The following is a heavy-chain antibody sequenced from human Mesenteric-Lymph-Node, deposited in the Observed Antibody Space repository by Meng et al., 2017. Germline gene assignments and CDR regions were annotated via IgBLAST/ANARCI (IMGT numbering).Heavy chain of an antibody. J-gene: IGHJ4*02. CDR2: ISARDSQT. CDR1: GYTFTDYW. CDR3: ATTMHGYYRWDY. D-gene: IGHD5-18*01. V-gene: IGHV5-51*01. Sequence: GESLKISCTGSGYTFTDYWIAWVRQMPGKGLECMGIISARDSQTVYTPSIQGQVTMSVDKSIRTAYLQWSSLQASDTARYYCATTMHGYYRWDYWGQGTLVTVSS.